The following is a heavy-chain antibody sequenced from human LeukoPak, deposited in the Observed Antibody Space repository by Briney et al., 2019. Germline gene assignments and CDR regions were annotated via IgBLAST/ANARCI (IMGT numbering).Heavy chain of an antibody. CDR3: AIRGFSTGVDY. V-gene: IGHV4-34*01. Sequence: PSETLSLTCAVYGGSLSAYYWTWIRQPPGKGLEWIGEINHGGSTNYNPSLKSRVTISVDTSKNQFSLKLSSVTAADTAVYYCAIRGFSTGVDYWGQGTLSPSPQ. CDR2: INHGGST. D-gene: IGHD3-10*01. J-gene: IGHJ4*02. CDR1: GGSLSAYY.